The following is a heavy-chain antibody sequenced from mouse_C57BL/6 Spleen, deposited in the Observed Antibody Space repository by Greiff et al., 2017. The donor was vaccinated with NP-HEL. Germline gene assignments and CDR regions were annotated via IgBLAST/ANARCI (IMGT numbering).Heavy chain of an antibody. CDR2: INYDGSST. V-gene: IGHV5-16*01. Sequence: EVKLVESEGGLVQPGSSMKLSCTASGFTFSDYYMAWVRQVPEKGLEWVANINYDGSSTYYLDSLKSRFIISRDNAKNILYLQMSSLKSEDTATYYCAREGPVGRGYFDYWGQGTTLTVSS. CDR1: GFTFSDYY. CDR3: AREGPVGRGYFDY. D-gene: IGHD4-1*01. J-gene: IGHJ2*01.